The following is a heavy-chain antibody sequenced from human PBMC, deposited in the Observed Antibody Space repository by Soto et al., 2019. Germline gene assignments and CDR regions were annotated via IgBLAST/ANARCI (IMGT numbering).Heavy chain of an antibody. V-gene: IGHV1-46*01. CDR2: INPRGFFT. CDR1: GYTFTSYN. D-gene: IGHD3-10*01. CDR3: VRAAGRFGELFWFDP. J-gene: IGHJ5*02. Sequence: QVQLVQSGAEVKKPGASVKVSCKASGYTFTSYNIHWVRQAPGQGLEWVGMINPRGFFTTYAEKFLGRVSMTGETSTSVVYMELTTLRSEDPAMYYCVRAAGRFGELFWFDPWGQGTLVSVSS.